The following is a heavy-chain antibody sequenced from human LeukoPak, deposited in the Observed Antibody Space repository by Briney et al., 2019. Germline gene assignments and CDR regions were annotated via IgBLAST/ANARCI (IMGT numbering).Heavy chain of an antibody. CDR2: ISWHGSTT. D-gene: IGHD3-22*01. Sequence: PGGSLRLSCAASGFTFDDYTMHWVRQAPGKGLEWVSLISWHGSTTKYADSVKGRFTISRDNLKNSLSLQMSSLGPEDTALYYCAKDIGDSVGYNYFDSWGQGTLVTVSS. J-gene: IGHJ4*02. CDR1: GFTFDDYT. CDR3: AKDIGDSVGYNYFDS. V-gene: IGHV3-43*01.